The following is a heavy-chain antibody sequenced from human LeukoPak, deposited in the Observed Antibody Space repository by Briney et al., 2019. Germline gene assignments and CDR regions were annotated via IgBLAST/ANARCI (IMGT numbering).Heavy chain of an antibody. Sequence: PSETLSLTCTVSGGSISSYYWSWIRQRPGKGLEWIGYIYYSGSTNYNPSLKSRVTISVDTSKNQFSLKLSSVTAADTAVYYCARDRQQLVPWYYYYMDVWGKGTTVTLSS. D-gene: IGHD6-13*01. CDR1: GGSISSYY. J-gene: IGHJ6*03. CDR2: IYYSGST. V-gene: IGHV4-59*01. CDR3: ARDRQQLVPWYYYYMDV.